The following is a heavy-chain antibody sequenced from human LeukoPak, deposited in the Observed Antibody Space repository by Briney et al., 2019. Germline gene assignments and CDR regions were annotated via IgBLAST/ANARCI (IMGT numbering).Heavy chain of an antibody. J-gene: IGHJ6*03. Sequence: GESLKISCKGSGYSFTSYWIGWVRQMPGKGLEWMGIIYPGDSDTRYSPSFQGQVTISADKPISTAYLQWSSLKASDTAMYYCARCITVTGGFYYYYYMDVWGKGTTVTVSS. V-gene: IGHV5-51*04. CDR1: GYSFTSYW. CDR2: IYPGDSDT. D-gene: IGHD4-11*01. CDR3: ARCITVTGGFYYYYYMDV.